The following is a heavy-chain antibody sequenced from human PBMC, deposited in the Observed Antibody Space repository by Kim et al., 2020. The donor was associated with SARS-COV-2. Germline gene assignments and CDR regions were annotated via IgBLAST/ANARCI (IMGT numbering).Heavy chain of an antibody. J-gene: IGHJ4*02. CDR1: GFTFSSYA. Sequence: GGSLRLSCAASGFTFSSYAMSWVRQAPGKGLEWVSAISGSGGSTYYADSVKGRCTISRDSSKTTLSLQMNSLSAEDTAVYYCAKMSVAARPGGVDYWGQGTLVTVSS. V-gene: IGHV3-23*01. CDR2: ISGSGGST. D-gene: IGHD6-6*01. CDR3: AKMSVAARPGGVDY.